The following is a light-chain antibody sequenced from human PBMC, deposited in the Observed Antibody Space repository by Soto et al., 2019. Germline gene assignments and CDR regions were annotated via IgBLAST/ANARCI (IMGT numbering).Light chain of an antibody. J-gene: IGKJ1*01. CDR1: QRVTNN. Sequence: ETVLTQSPATLSLSPGETATLSCRASQRVTNNLAWYQWKLGQPPRLLIYGASTRATGIPVSFRGSGSGTEFTLTISSLQSEDSAVYYCQQHHNWPWTFGQGTRVEIK. CDR3: QQHHNWPWT. V-gene: IGKV3-15*01. CDR2: GAS.